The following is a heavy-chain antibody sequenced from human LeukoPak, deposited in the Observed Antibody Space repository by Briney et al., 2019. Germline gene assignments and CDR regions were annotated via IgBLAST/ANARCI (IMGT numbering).Heavy chain of an antibody. D-gene: IGHD3-22*01. CDR1: GLTVSGNY. V-gene: IGHV3-53*05. J-gene: IGHJ4*02. CDR2: LYSDGTT. CDR3: AKEDLDSSGYYLGDY. Sequence: GGSLRLSCAVSGLTVSGNYMSWVRQAPGKGLEWVSMLYSDGTTHYADSVKGRFTISRDNSKNTLYLQMNSLRAEDTAVYYCAKEDLDSSGYYLGDYWGQGTLVTVSS.